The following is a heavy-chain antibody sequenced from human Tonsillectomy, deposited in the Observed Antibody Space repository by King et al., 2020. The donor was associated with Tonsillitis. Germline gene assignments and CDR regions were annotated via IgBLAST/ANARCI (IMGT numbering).Heavy chain of an antibody. J-gene: IGHJ5*02. CDR2: IYYGGST. CDR1: GDSISSHY. CDR3: ARDAPGGYAFDP. D-gene: IGHD2-15*01. Sequence: QLQESGPGLVKPSETLSLTCIVSGDSISSHYWSWIRQPPGKGLEWIGYIYYGGSTNYNPSLKSRVTISVDTSKNQFSLKLSSVTAADTAVYYCARDAPGGYAFDPWGQGTLVTVSS. V-gene: IGHV4-59*11.